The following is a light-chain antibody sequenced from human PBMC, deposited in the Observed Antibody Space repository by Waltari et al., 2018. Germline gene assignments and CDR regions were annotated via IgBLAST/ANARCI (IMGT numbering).Light chain of an antibody. CDR1: QSVTTSS. V-gene: IGKV3-20*01. Sequence: EIVLTQSPGTLSLSPGERATLSCRASQSVTTSSLAWYQQKPGQAPRLLIYGASSRATDIPDRFGGSVSGRDFTLTISRLEPEDFAVYYCQQYGSSTWTFGQGTKVEVK. CDR2: GAS. CDR3: QQYGSSTWT. J-gene: IGKJ1*01.